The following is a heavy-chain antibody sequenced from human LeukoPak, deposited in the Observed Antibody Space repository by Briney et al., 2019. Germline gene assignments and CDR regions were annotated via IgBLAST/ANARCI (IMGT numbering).Heavy chain of an antibody. Sequence: SETLSLTCAVYGGSFSGYYWSWIRQPPGKGLEWVGEINHSGSTNYNPSLKSRVNISVDTSKKEFSLKLSYVGAADTGGYYCARVGYYGSGSYQGYYYYYMDVWGKGTTVTVSS. D-gene: IGHD3-10*01. J-gene: IGHJ6*03. CDR1: GGSFSGYY. CDR3: ARVGYYGSGSYQGYYYYYMDV. V-gene: IGHV4-34*01. CDR2: INHSGST.